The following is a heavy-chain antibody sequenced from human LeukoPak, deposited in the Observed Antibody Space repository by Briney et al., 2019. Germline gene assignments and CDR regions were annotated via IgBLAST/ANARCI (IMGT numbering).Heavy chain of an antibody. Sequence: GGSLRLSCAASGFTFSSYGMTWVRQAPGKGLEWVSYISSSGSTIYYADSVKGRFTISRDNAKNSLYLQMNSLRAEDTAVYYCARDGFSGYDYFDYWGQGTLVTVSS. CDR2: ISSSGSTI. J-gene: IGHJ4*02. V-gene: IGHV3-48*04. D-gene: IGHD5-12*01. CDR1: GFTFSSYG. CDR3: ARDGFSGYDYFDY.